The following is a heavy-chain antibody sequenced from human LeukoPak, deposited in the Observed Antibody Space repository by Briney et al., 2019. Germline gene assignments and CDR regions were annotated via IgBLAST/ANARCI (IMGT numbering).Heavy chain of an antibody. Sequence: SETLSLTCTVSGGSISSSNYYWGWIRQPPGKGLEWIGSIYYSGRTYYNPSLKSRVTISVDTSKNQFSLKLSSVTAADTAVYYCARGTWSGYLYWGQGTLVTVSS. CDR1: GGSISSSNYY. CDR3: ARGTWSGYLY. J-gene: IGHJ4*02. CDR2: IYYSGRT. V-gene: IGHV4-39*07. D-gene: IGHD3-3*01.